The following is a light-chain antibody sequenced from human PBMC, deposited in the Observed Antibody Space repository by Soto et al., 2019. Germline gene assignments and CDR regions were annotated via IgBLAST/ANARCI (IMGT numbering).Light chain of an antibody. J-gene: IGLJ2*01. CDR3: RSYAGSNVV. CDR2: EVS. CDR1: SSDVGGYNY. V-gene: IGLV2-8*01. Sequence: QSAPTQPPSASGSPGQSVTISCTGTSSDVGGYNYVSWYQHHPGKAPKVMIYEVSKRPSGVPDRFSGSKSGNTAALTVSGLQAEDEADYYCRSYAGSNVVFGGGTKLTVL.